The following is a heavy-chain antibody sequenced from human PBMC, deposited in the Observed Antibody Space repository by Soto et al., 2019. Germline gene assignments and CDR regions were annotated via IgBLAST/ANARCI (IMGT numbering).Heavy chain of an antibody. CDR3: AREFYYDSGSSRWFDP. CDR2: IYDSGST. V-gene: IGHV4-31*03. Sequence: SETLSLTCTVSGVSINSVGYWWTWIRQLPGKGLEWIGYIYDSGSTYYNPSLKSRVTMSVDTSKNQFFLNLSSVTAADTAVYYCAREFYYDSGSSRWFDPWGQGTPVTVS. CDR1: GVSINSVGYW. J-gene: IGHJ5*02. D-gene: IGHD3-10*01.